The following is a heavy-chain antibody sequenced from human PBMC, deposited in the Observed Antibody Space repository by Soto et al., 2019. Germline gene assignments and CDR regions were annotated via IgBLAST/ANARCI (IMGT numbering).Heavy chain of an antibody. D-gene: IGHD1-26*01. V-gene: IGHV3-72*01. J-gene: IGHJ4*02. CDR1: GFTFSDHY. CDR3: ATSGSYVPFDY. Sequence: PGGSLRLSCAASGFTFSDHYMDWVRQAPGKGLEWVGRIRNKANTYTTEYAASVKGRFTLSRDDSKNSLYPQMSSLKTEDTAVYYYATSGSYVPFDYWGQGTLVTVSS. CDR2: IRNKANTYTT.